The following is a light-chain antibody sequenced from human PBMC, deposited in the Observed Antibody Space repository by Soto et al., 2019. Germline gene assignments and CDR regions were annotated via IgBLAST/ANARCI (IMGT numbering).Light chain of an antibody. CDR2: DVS. CDR1: SSDVDGYNY. V-gene: IGLV2-14*01. Sequence: QSALTQPASVSGSPGQSITISCTGTSSDVDGYNYVSWYQQHPGKAPKLMIYDVSNRPSGVSNRFSGSKSCNTASLTISGLQAEDEADYYCSSYTSSSTRVFGTGTKLTVL. J-gene: IGLJ1*01. CDR3: SSYTSSSTRV.